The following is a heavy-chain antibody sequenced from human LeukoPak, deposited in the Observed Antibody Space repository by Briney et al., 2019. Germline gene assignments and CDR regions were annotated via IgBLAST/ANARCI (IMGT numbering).Heavy chain of an antibody. V-gene: IGHV1-69*05. D-gene: IGHD3-22*01. J-gene: IGHJ6*03. CDR1: GYTFTGYY. Sequence: ASVKVSCKASGYTFTGYYMHWVRQAPGQGLEWMGRIIPIFGTANYAQKFQGRVTITTDESTSTAYMELSSLRSEDTAVYYCARDRHYYYDSSGSSYYYYMDVWGKGTTVTVSS. CDR2: IIPIFGTA. CDR3: ARDRHYYYDSSGSSYYYYMDV.